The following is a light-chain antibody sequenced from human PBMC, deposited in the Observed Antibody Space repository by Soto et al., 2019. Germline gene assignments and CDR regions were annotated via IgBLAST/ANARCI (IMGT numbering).Light chain of an antibody. CDR3: GTWDNSLSAV. CDR2: DNG. Sequence: QSVLTQPPSVSAAPGQKVTISCSGSSSNIGSNYVSWYQQLPGAAPKLLIYDNGKRPSGIPDRFSGSQSGTSATLGITGLQTGDEADYYCGTWDNSLSAVFGGGTSSPS. CDR1: SSNIGSNY. J-gene: IGLJ2*01. V-gene: IGLV1-51*01.